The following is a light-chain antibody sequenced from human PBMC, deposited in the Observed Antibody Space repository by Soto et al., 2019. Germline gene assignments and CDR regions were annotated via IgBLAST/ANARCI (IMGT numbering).Light chain of an antibody. J-gene: IGLJ3*02. Sequence: QLVLTQSPSASASLGASVKLTCTLSSGHSSYAIAWHQQQPEKGPRYLMKLNSDGSHSKGDGIPDRFSGSSSGAERYLTISSLQSEDEADYYCQTWGTGMPFVFGGGTKLTVL. CDR3: QTWGTGMPFV. CDR2: LNSDGSH. CDR1: SGHSSYA. V-gene: IGLV4-69*01.